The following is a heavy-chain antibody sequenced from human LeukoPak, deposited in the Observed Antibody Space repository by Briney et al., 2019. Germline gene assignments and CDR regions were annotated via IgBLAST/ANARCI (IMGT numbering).Heavy chain of an antibody. CDR1: GGSISSYY. CDR3: ARVGDSSGSYYFDY. D-gene: IGHD3-22*01. V-gene: IGHV4-59*01. Sequence: SETLSLTCTVSGGSISSYYWSWIRQPPGKGLEWIGYIYYSGSTNYNPSLKSRVTISVDTSKNQFSLKLSSVTAADTAVDYCARVGDSSGSYYFDYWGQGTLVTVSS. J-gene: IGHJ4*02. CDR2: IYYSGST.